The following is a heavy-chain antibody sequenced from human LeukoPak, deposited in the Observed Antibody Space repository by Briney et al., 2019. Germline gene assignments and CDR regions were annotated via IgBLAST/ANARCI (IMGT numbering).Heavy chain of an antibody. D-gene: IGHD3-3*01. V-gene: IGHV4-59*01. Sequence: SSETLSLTCTVSGGSISSYYWSWIRQPPGKGLEWIGYIYYSVSTNYNPSLKSRVTISVDTSKNQFSLKLSSVTAADTAVYYCARGSEEITIFGVVINSMDVWGKGTTVTVSS. CDR1: GGSISSYY. J-gene: IGHJ6*04. CDR2: IYYSVST. CDR3: ARGSEEITIFGVVINSMDV.